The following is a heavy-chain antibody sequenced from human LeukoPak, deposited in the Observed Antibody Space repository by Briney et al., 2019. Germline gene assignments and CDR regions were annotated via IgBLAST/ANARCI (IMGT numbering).Heavy chain of an antibody. D-gene: IGHD1-14*01. CDR1: GFTFSSYA. CDR3: ASAPTYIYFDY. V-gene: IGHV3-30-3*01. CDR2: ISYDGSNK. Sequence: GSLRLSCAASGFTFSSYAMHWVRQAPGKGLEWVAVISYDGSNKYYADSVKGRFTISRDNSKNTLYLQMNSLRAEDTAVYYCASAPTYIYFDYWGQGTLVTGSS. J-gene: IGHJ4*02.